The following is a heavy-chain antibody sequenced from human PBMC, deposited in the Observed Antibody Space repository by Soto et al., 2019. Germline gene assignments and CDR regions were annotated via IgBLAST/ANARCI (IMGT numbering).Heavy chain of an antibody. CDR1: GDSVSSNSAA. CDR3: ARDWALRGIRVGDAFDI. Sequence: SQTLSLTCAISGDSVSSNSAAWNWIRQSPSRGLEWLGRTYYRSKWYNDYTVSVKSRITINPDTSKNQFSLQLNSVTPEDTAVYYCARDWALRGIRVGDAFDIWGQGTMVTVSS. CDR2: TYYRSKWYN. J-gene: IGHJ3*02. V-gene: IGHV6-1*01. D-gene: IGHD3-16*01.